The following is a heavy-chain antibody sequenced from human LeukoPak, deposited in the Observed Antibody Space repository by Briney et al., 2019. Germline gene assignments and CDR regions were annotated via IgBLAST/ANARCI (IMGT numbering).Heavy chain of an antibody. CDR2: ISSGSIYT. D-gene: IGHD3-9*01. CDR3: ARKTGYSRGNAFDI. V-gene: IGHV3-11*03. Sequence: GGSLRLSCAASGFTFSDYYINWIRQAPGKGLEWLSYISSGSIYTNYADSVKGRFTISRDNATNSLYLQMNSLRAEDTAVYYCARKTGYSRGNAFDIWGQGTMVTVSS. CDR1: GFTFSDYY. J-gene: IGHJ3*02.